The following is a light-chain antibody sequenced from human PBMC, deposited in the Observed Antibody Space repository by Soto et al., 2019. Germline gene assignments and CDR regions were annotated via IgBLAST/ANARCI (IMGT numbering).Light chain of an antibody. J-gene: IGKJ2*01. Sequence: DIVMTQSPSTLSVSPGGSATLSCRASQHVSSNFAWYRQKPGQAPTLLIYRASTRATGIPARFSGSGSGTEFTLTISSLQSEDFAVYYCQQYNNWPYTFGQGTKVEIK. CDR1: QHVSSN. V-gene: IGKV3-15*01. CDR2: RAS. CDR3: QQYNNWPYT.